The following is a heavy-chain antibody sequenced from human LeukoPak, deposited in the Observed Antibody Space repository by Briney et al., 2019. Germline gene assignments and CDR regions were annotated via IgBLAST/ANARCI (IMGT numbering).Heavy chain of an antibody. CDR1: GGSFSGYY. D-gene: IGHD2-2*01. J-gene: IGHJ4*02. CDR2: TNHSGST. CDR3: ARAAIVVVPAARRYYFDY. Sequence: PSETLSPTCAVYGGSFSGYYWSWIRQPPGKGLEWIGETNHSGSTNYNPSLKSRVTISVDTSKNQFSLKLSSVTAADTAVYYCARAAIVVVPAARRYYFDYWGQGTLVTVSS. V-gene: IGHV4-34*01.